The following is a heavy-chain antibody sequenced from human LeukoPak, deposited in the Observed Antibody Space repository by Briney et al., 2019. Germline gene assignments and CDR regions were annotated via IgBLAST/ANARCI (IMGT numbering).Heavy chain of an antibody. Sequence: PGGSLRLSCAASGFTVSSNYMSWVRQAPGKGLEWVSVIYSGGNTYYADSVKGRFTISRDNSKNTLYLQMNGLRAEDTAVYYCARGLWFGETRGLYYFDYWGQGTLVTVSS. J-gene: IGHJ4*02. CDR2: IYSGGNT. CDR3: ARGLWFGETRGLYYFDY. V-gene: IGHV3-53*01. D-gene: IGHD3-10*01. CDR1: GFTVSSNY.